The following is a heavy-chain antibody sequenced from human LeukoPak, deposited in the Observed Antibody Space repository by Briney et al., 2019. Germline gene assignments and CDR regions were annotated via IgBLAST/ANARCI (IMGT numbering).Heavy chain of an antibody. CDR2: IYYSGST. D-gene: IGHD6-19*01. J-gene: IGHJ4*02. V-gene: IGHV4-39*01. CDR1: GGSISSSSYY. Sequence: SETLSLTCNVSGGSISSSSYYWGWIRQPPGKGLEWIGSIYYSGSTYYNPSLKSRVTISVDTSKNQFSLKLSSVTAADTAVYYCARHMVSGWYVPSGYWGQGTLVTVSS. CDR3: ARHMVSGWYVPSGY.